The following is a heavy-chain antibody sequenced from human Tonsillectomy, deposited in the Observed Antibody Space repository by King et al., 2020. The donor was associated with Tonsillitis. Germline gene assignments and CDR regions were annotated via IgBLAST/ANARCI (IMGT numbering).Heavy chain of an antibody. V-gene: IGHV1-69*01. CDR3: ARGSHYSNYGGYAMDV. J-gene: IGHJ6*02. D-gene: IGHD4-11*01. CDR1: GGTFSDYA. Sequence: LQLVQSGAEVKKPGSSVKVSCKASGGTFSDYAITWLRQAPGQGLEWMGGIIPIFVTATYAQNFQGRVTISADETTTTVHMELSSLRSEDTAVYYCARGSHYSNYGGYAMDVWGQGTTVTVSS. CDR2: IIPIFVTA.